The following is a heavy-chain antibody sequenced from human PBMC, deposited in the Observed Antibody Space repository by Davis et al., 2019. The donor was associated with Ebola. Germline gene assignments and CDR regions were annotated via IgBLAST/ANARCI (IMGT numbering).Heavy chain of an antibody. Sequence: SETLSLTCAVYGGSFSSYYWSWIRQPPGKGLEWIGEINHSGSTNYNPSLKSRVTISADTSKNQFSLKLSSVTAADTAVYYCARNGDFGVVIISPLYFDYWGQGTLVTVSS. D-gene: IGHD3-3*01. V-gene: IGHV4-34*01. J-gene: IGHJ4*02. CDR1: GGSFSSYY. CDR2: INHSGST. CDR3: ARNGDFGVVIISPLYFDY.